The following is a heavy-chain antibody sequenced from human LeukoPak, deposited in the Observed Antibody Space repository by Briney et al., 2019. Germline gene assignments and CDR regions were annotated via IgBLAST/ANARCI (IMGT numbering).Heavy chain of an antibody. CDR3: ARDGRGAMAGFDY. CDR2: ISSSSSYR. Sequence: GGSERLSCAASGFTFSTYSMNWVRQAPGKGLEWVSSISSSSSYRYYADSVKGRFTIARDNAKNSLYLQMNSLRAEDLAVYYCARDGRGAMAGFDYRGAGSLGTVSS. J-gene: IGHJ4*02. CDR1: GFTFSTYS. V-gene: IGHV3-21*01. D-gene: IGHD6-19*01.